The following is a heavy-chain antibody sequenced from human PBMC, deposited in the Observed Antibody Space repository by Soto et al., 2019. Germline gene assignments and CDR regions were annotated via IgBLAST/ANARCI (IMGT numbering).Heavy chain of an antibody. CDR3: AKGKSPNYYYYGMDV. J-gene: IGHJ6*02. V-gene: IGHV3-23*01. CDR2: ISGSGGST. CDR1: GFTFSSYA. Sequence: EVQLLESGGGLVQPGGSLRLSCAASGFTFSSYAMSWVRQAPGKGLEWVSAISGSGGSTYYADSVKGRFTIARDNSKNTLYLQMNSLRAEDTAVYYCAKGKSPNYYYYGMDVWGQGTTVTVSS.